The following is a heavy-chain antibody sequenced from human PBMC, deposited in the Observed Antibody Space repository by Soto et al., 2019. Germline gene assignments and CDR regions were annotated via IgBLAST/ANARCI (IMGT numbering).Heavy chain of an antibody. CDR3: ARGPIGV. J-gene: IGHJ6*02. Sequence: QVQLQQWGAGLLKPSETLSLTCAVYGGSFSGYYWSWIRQPPGKGLEWIGEINHSGSTNYNPSLKSRVTIPVDTSKNQFSLNLSSVTAADTAVYYCARGPIGVWGQGTTVTVSS. CDR1: GGSFSGYY. V-gene: IGHV4-34*01. CDR2: INHSGST. D-gene: IGHD3-16*02.